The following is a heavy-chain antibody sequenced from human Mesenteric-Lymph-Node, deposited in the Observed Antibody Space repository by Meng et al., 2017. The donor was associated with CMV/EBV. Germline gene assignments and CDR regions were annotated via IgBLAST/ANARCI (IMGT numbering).Heavy chain of an antibody. V-gene: IGHV3-30*02. Sequence: GESLKISCAASGFTFSNYGMHWVRQAPGKGLEWVAFIQDDRSNVKNYADSVKGRFTTSRDNSKNMLYLQMNSLRAEDTALYYCAKDNRGWAFDIWGHGTMVTVSS. CDR3: AKDNRGWAFDI. CDR1: GFTFSNYG. CDR2: IQDDRSNVK. D-gene: IGHD1-14*01. J-gene: IGHJ3*02.